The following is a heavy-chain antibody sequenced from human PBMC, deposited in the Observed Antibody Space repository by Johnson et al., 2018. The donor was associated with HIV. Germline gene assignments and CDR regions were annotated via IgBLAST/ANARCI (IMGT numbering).Heavy chain of an antibody. Sequence: QVQLVESGGGVVQPGGSLRLSCAASGFTFSSYGMHWLRQAPGKGLEWVSYISSSGSIIYYADSVKGRFTMSIDNSKKTLYLQMNKWRVEDIAMYYCARAVHDYSDYLWGRDAFDIWGQGTMVIVSS. V-gene: IGHV3-NL1*01. CDR2: ISSSGSII. J-gene: IGHJ3*02. CDR1: GFTFSSYG. D-gene: IGHD4-11*01. CDR3: ARAVHDYSDYLWGRDAFDI.